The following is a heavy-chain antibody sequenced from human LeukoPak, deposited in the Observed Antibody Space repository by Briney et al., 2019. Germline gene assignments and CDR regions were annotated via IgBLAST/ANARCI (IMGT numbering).Heavy chain of an antibody. D-gene: IGHD3-10*01. CDR1: GGSISSGDYY. CDR2: IYYSGST. J-gene: IGHJ3*02. CDR3: ARGLLWFGEFGGHAFDI. V-gene: IGHV4-30-4*01. Sequence: SQTLSLTCTVSGGSISSGDYYWSWIRQPPGKGLEWIGYIYYSGSTNYNPSLKSRVTISVDTSKNQFSLKLSSVTAADTAVYYCARGLLWFGEFGGHAFDIWGQGTMVTVSS.